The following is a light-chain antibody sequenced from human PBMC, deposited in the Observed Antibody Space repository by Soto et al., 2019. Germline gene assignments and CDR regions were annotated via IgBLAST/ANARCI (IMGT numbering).Light chain of an antibody. J-gene: IGKJ1*01. Sequence: EIVLTQSPGTLSLSPGERATLSCRASASLSTNSLAWYQQKPGQPPRLLIYAASTRHTDIPDRFTGSGSGTDFALTISRLEPEDFATYYCQNFDSAPQTFGQGTKVEIK. V-gene: IGKV3-20*01. CDR3: QNFDSAPQT. CDR2: AAS. CDR1: ASLSTNS.